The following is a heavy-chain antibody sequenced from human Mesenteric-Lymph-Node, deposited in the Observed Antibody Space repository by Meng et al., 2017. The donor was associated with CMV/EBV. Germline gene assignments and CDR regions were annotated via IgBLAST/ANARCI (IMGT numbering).Heavy chain of an antibody. V-gene: IGHV3-7*01. CDR1: GFTFSSYW. D-gene: IGHD2-8*01. Sequence: GESLKISCAASGFTFSSYWMSWVRQAPGKGLEWVANIKQDGSEKYYVDSVKGRFTISRDNAENSLYLQMNSLRAEDTAVYYCARIDDGVYCSNGVCSYWGQGTLVTVSS. J-gene: IGHJ4*02. CDR2: IKQDGSEK. CDR3: ARIDDGVYCSNGVCSY.